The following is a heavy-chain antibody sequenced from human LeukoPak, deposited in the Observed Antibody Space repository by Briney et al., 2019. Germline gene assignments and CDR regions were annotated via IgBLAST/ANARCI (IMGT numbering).Heavy chain of an antibody. CDR2: IYYSGST. CDR1: GASISSYY. J-gene: IGHJ5*02. CDR3: AGEEIMGDWSDP. V-gene: IGHV4-59*01. D-gene: IGHD2-8*01. Sequence: KPSETLSLTCTVSGASISSYYWSWIRQPPGKGLEWIGYIYYSGSTNYNPSLKSRVTISVDTSKNQFSLKLSSVTAADTAVYYCAGEEIMGDWSDPWGQGTLVTVSS.